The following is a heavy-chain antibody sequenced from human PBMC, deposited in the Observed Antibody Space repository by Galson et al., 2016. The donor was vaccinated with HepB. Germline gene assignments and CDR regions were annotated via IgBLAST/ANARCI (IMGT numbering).Heavy chain of an antibody. V-gene: IGHV3-23*01. CDR2: VSGSGTIT. D-gene: IGHD3-10*01. J-gene: IGHJ4*02. Sequence: SLRLSCAASGFTFTSYAMSWVRQAPGKGLEWVSAVSGSGTITSYTDSVKGRFTISRDDSKNTLYLQMNSLRAEDTAVSYCAKDTLVQGIIGGYFDYWGQGTLVCVSS. CDR1: GFTFTSYA. CDR3: AKDTLVQGIIGGYFDY.